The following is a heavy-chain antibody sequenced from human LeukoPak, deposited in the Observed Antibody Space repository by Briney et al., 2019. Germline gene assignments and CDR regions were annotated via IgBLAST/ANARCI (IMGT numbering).Heavy chain of an antibody. CDR2: IYYSGST. J-gene: IGHJ4*02. Sequence: MASETLSLTCTVSGGSISSSSYYWGWIRQPPGKGLEWIGSIYYSGSTYYNPSLKSRVTISVDTSKNQFSLKLSSVTDADTAVYYCARRVVVAATMIDYWGQGTLVTVSS. D-gene: IGHD2-15*01. CDR3: ARRVVVAATMIDY. V-gene: IGHV4-39*01. CDR1: GGSISSSSYY.